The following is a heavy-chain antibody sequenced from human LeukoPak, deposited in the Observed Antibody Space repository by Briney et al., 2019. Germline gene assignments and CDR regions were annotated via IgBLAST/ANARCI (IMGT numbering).Heavy chain of an antibody. CDR2: ISSSSSYI. CDR1: GFTFSSYT. Sequence: GGSLRLSCAASGFTFSSYTMNWVRQAPGKGLEWVSSISSSSSYIYFADSVKGRFTISRDNAKNSLYLQINSLRAEDTAVYYCARGNWFDPWGQGTLVTVSS. J-gene: IGHJ5*02. V-gene: IGHV3-21*01. CDR3: ARGNWFDP.